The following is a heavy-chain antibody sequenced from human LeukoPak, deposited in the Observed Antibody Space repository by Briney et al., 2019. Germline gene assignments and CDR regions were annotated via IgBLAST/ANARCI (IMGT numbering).Heavy chain of an antibody. Sequence: ASVKVSCKASGYTFTSYAMHWVRQAPGQRLEWMGWINAGNGNTKYSQKFQGRVTITRDTSASTAYMELSSLRSEDTAVYYCSRGACCGGDCYSDFDYWGQGTLVTVSS. J-gene: IGHJ4*02. CDR1: GYTFTSYA. CDR2: INAGNGNT. V-gene: IGHV1-3*01. D-gene: IGHD2-21*02. CDR3: SRGACCGGDCYSDFDY.